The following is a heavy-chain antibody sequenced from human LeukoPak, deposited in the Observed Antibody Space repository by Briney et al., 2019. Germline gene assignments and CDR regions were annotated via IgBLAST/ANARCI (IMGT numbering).Heavy chain of an antibody. V-gene: IGHV3-30-3*01. J-gene: IGHJ4*02. D-gene: IGHD6-19*01. CDR2: ISYDGSNK. CDR3: ARAGDSGWPDY. Sequence: PGRSLRLSCAASGFTFSSYAMHWIRQAPGKGPEWVAVISYDGSNKYYADSVKGRFTISRDNSKNTLYLQMNSLRAEDTAVYYCARAGDSGWPDYWGQGTLVTVSS. CDR1: GFTFSSYA.